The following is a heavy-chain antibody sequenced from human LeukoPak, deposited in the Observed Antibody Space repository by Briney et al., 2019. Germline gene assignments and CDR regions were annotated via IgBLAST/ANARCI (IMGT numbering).Heavy chain of an antibody. J-gene: IGHJ6*02. Sequence: PSETLSLTCIVSGGSINNYYWSWIRQPAGKGLDWIGRIYTSGSTNYNPSLKSRVTMSVDTSKNQFSLKLSSVTAADTAVYYCARSPQSGWFGELPNYYYGMDVWGQGTTVTVSS. CDR1: GGSINNYY. V-gene: IGHV4-4*07. CDR3: ARSPQSGWFGELPNYYYGMDV. CDR2: IYTSGST. D-gene: IGHD3-10*01.